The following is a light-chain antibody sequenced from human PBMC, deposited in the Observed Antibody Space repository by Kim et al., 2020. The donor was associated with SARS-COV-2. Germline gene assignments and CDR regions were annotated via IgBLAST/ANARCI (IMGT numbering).Light chain of an antibody. CDR3: AAWDDSLNGVV. Sequence: GQRLTSSCSGSSPNNGSNTVNGYQQLPGTAPKLLIYSNNQRPSGVPDRFSGSKSGTSASLAISGLQSEDEADYYCAAWDDSLNGVVFGGGTQLTVL. J-gene: IGLJ2*01. CDR1: SPNNGSNT. V-gene: IGLV1-44*01. CDR2: SNN.